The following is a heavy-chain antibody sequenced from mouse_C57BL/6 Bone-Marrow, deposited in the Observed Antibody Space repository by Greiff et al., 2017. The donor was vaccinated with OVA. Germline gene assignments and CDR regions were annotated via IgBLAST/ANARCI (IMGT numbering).Heavy chain of an antibody. CDR2: INPSSGYT. CDR1: GYTFTSYT. J-gene: IGHJ2*01. D-gene: IGHD1-1*01. CDR3: ARCPLISFGSSPYYFDY. V-gene: IGHV1-4*01. Sequence: VQLQQSGAELARPGASVKMSCKASGYTFTSYTMHWVKQRPGQGLEWIGYINPSSGYTKYNQKFKDKATLTADKSSSTAYMQLSSLTSEDSAVYYCARCPLISFGSSPYYFDYWGQGTTLTVSS.